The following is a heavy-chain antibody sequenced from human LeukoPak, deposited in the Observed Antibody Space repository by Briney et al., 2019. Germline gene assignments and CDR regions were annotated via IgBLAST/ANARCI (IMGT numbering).Heavy chain of an antibody. CDR2: INHSGST. V-gene: IGHV4-34*01. J-gene: IGHJ4*02. CDR1: GGSFSGYY. D-gene: IGHD3-22*01. Sequence: SEALSLTCAVYGGSFSGYYWSWIRQPPGKGLEWIGEINHSGSTNYNPSLKSRVTISVDTSKNQFSLKLSSVTAADTAVYYCARVDDSSGYYLVDWGQGTLVTVSS. CDR3: ARVDDSSGYYLVD.